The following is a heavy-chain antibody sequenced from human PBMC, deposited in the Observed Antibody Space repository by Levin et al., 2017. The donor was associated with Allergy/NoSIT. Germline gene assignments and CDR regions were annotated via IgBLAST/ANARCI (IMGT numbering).Heavy chain of an antibody. V-gene: IGHV3-30*18. D-gene: IGHD6-13*01. J-gene: IGHJ4*02. CDR3: AKDRYGSGWFVCDY. CDR1: GFSFSSHG. CDR2: ISYDGKRK. Sequence: GESLKISCAASGFSFSSHGMHWVRHTPGKVLEWVAGISYDGKRKFYGDSVTGRFTISRDNSRNTLYLQMDGLTADDTAVYYCAKDRYGSGWFVCDYWGQGTLVTVSS.